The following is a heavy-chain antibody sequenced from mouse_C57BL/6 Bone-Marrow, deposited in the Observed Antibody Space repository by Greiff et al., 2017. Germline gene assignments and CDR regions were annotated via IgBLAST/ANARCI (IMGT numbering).Heavy chain of an antibody. J-gene: IGHJ3*01. D-gene: IGHD2-2*01. Sequence: EVQRVESGGGLVKPGGSLKLSCAASGFTFSDYGMHWVRQAPETGLEWVAYISSGSSTIYYADTVKGRFTISRDNAKNTLFLQMTSLRSEYTAMYYCARGWLPSWFAYWGQGTLVTVSA. V-gene: IGHV5-17*01. CDR1: GFTFSDYG. CDR2: ISSGSSTI. CDR3: ARGWLPSWFAY.